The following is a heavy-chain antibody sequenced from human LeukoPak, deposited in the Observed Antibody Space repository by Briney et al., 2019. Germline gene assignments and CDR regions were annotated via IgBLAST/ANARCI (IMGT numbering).Heavy chain of an antibody. J-gene: IGHJ6*03. Sequence: GGSLRLSCAASGFTFSSYAMSWVRQAPGKGLEWVSAISGSGGSTYYADSVKGRFTISRDNSKNTLYLQMNSLRAEDTAVYYCARRTKIWYYYYMDAWGKGTTVTVSS. D-gene: IGHD1-7*01. CDR2: ISGSGGST. CDR3: ARRTKIWYYYYMDA. V-gene: IGHV3-23*01. CDR1: GFTFSSYA.